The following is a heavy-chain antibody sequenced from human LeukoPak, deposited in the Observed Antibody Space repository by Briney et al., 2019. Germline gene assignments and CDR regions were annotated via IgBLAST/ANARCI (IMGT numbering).Heavy chain of an antibody. CDR1: GYTFTGYY. CDR3: ARGHYDAYYYHYMDV. J-gene: IGHJ6*03. Sequence: ASVKVSCKASGYTFTGYYMHWVRQAPGQGLEWMGWINPNSGGTNYAQKFQGRVTMTRDTSISTAYMELSRLRPDDTAVYFCARGHYDAYYYHYMDVWGKGTTVTVSS. D-gene: IGHD3-3*01. V-gene: IGHV1-2*02. CDR2: INPNSGGT.